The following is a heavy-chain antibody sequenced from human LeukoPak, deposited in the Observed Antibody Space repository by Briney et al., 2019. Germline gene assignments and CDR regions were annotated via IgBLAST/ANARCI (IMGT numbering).Heavy chain of an antibody. CDR2: LNHSERT. CDR3: ARGHGGYSFDY. V-gene: IGHV4-34*01. D-gene: IGHD5-12*01. CDR1: GVSFSGYY. J-gene: IGHJ4*02. Sequence: SDPLSHTCAVYGVSFSGYYWSWLRPPPGKALEWCGELNHSERTHYNPSLKSRVTISVDTSNIQFSLKLSSVTAADTAVYYCARGHGGYSFDYWGQGTLVTVSS.